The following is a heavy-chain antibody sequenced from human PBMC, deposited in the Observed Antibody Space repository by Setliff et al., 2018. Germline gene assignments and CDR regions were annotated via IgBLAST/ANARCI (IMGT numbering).Heavy chain of an antibody. CDR1: GGSISYFY. J-gene: IGHJ6*03. Sequence: SETLSLTCTVSGGSISYFYWSWIRQPPGKGLEWIGYIYDNDFANYNPSLRSRVSISVDTSKRQFSLKLTSVTAADTAVYYCARMSGFQYMDVWGKGTTVTVSS. V-gene: IGHV4-4*09. CDR3: ARMSGFQYMDV. D-gene: IGHD3-3*01. CDR2: IYDNDFA.